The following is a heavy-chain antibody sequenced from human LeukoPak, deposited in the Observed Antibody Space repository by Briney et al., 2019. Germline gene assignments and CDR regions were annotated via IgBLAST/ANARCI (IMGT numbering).Heavy chain of an antibody. Sequence: ASVKVSCKASGYIFTNYGITWVRRAPGQGLEWMGWISAHNGDTNYAQKLQGRVTLTTDTSTSTVYMELRSLRSDDTAVYYCARVQDGYSSSPDYWGQGTLVTVSS. CDR2: ISAHNGDT. J-gene: IGHJ4*02. D-gene: IGHD6-6*01. V-gene: IGHV1-18*01. CDR1: GYIFTNYG. CDR3: ARVQDGYSSSPDY.